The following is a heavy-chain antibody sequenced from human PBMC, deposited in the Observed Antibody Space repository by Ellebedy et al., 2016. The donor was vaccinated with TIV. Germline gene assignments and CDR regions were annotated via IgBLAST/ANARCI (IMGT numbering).Heavy chain of an antibody. CDR3: AAARGRDSSGFRAFDI. J-gene: IGHJ3*02. CDR2: INPSGGST. D-gene: IGHD3-22*01. V-gene: IGHV1-46*01. CDR1: GYTFTSYY. Sequence: ASVKVSCKASGYTFTSYYMHWVRQAPGQGLEWMGIINPSGGSTSYAQKFQGRVTMTRDTSTSTAYMELRSLRSEDTAVYYCAAARGRDSSGFRAFDIWGQGTMVTVSS.